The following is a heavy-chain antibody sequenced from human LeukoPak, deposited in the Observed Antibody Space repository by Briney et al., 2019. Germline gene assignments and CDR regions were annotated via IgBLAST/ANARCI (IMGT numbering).Heavy chain of an antibody. CDR3: ARLYYDSSGYYQICYFDY. Sequence: SETLSLTCTVSGGSISSSSYYWGWIRQPPGKGLEWIGSIYYSGSTYYNPSLKSRVTISVDTSKNQFSLDLSSVTAADTAVYYCARLYYDSSGYYQICYFDYWGQGTLVTVSS. CDR1: GGSISSSSYY. CDR2: IYYSGST. D-gene: IGHD3-22*01. V-gene: IGHV4-39*01. J-gene: IGHJ4*02.